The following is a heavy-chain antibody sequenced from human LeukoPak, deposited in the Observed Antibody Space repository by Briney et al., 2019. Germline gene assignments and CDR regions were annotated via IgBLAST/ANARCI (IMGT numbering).Heavy chain of an antibody. Sequence: GGSLRLSCAASGFTFSSYAMSWVRQAPGKGLEWVSAISGSGGSTYYADSVKGRFTISRDNSKNTLYPQMNSLRAEDTAVYYCAKDPHYYDSSGYFDAFDIWGQGTMVTVSS. CDR2: ISGSGGST. J-gene: IGHJ3*02. CDR1: GFTFSSYA. D-gene: IGHD3-22*01. V-gene: IGHV3-23*01. CDR3: AKDPHYYDSSGYFDAFDI.